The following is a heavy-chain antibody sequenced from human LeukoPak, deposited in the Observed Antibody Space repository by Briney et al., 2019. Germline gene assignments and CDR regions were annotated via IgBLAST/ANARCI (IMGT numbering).Heavy chain of an antibody. CDR3: ARDTYYYDSSGQSDAFDI. J-gene: IGHJ3*02. Sequence: PSQTLSLTCTVSGASTSSGLYYWHWFRQPAGKGLEYIGRIYNSGSTNYNPSLKSRVTISVDTPKNQFSLKLTSVTASDSAVYYCARDTYYYDSSGQSDAFDIWGQGTMVTVSS. CDR2: IYNSGST. D-gene: IGHD3-22*01. V-gene: IGHV4-61*02. CDR1: GASTSSGLYY.